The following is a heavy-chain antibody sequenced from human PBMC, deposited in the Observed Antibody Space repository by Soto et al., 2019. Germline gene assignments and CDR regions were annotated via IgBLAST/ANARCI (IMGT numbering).Heavy chain of an antibody. CDR2: IIPIFGTA. CDR3: ASSEQPSLGGYYYYGMDV. D-gene: IGHD3-16*01. V-gene: IGHV1-69*13. J-gene: IGHJ6*02. CDR1: GGTFSSYA. Sequence: GASVKVSCKASGGTFSSYAISWVRQAPGQGLEWMGGIIPIFGTANYAQKFQGRVTITADESTSTAYMELSSLRSEDTAVYYCASSEQPSLGGYYYYGMDVWGQGTTVTVSS.